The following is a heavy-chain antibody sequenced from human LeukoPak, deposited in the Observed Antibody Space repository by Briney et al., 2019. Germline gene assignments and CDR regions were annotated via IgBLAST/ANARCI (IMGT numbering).Heavy chain of an antibody. D-gene: IGHD2-2*01. J-gene: IGHJ4*02. CDR3: ARRTLDCSSTSCSYYFDY. Sequence: ASVKVSCKASGGTFSSYAISWVRQAPGQGLEWMGGIIPIFGTANYAQKFQGRVTITADKSTSTAYMELSSLRSEDTAVYYCARRTLDCSSTSCSYYFDYWGQGTLVTVSP. CDR1: GGTFSSYA. V-gene: IGHV1-69*06. CDR2: IIPIFGTA.